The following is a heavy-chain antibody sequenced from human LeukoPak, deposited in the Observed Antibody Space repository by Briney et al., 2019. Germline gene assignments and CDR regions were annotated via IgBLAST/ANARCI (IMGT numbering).Heavy chain of an antibody. D-gene: IGHD1-26*01. V-gene: IGHV4-38-2*02. CDR2: IYHSGAT. CDR1: GHSIIDSFY. J-gene: IGHJ4*02. CDR3: ARDGGATDARIE. Sequence: SETLSLTCTVSGHSIIDSFYWGWIRQPPGKGLEWIGSIYHSGATYYNPSLKRRATISVDTSKNQFSLKLNSVTATDTAVYYCARDGGATDARIEWGQGTLVTVSS.